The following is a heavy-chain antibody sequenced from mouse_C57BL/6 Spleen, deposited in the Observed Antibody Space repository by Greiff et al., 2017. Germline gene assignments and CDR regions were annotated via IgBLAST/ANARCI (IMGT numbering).Heavy chain of an antibody. V-gene: IGHV1-59*01. J-gene: IGHJ1*03. CDR1: GYTFTSYW. D-gene: IGHD1-1*01. CDR2: IDPSDSYT. Sequence: QVQLQQPGAELVRPGTSVKLSCKASGYTFTSYWMHWVKQRPGQDLEWIGVIDPSDSYTNYNQKFKGKATLTVDTSSSTAYMQLSSLTSEDSAVYYCAFTTVVPDWYFDVWGTGTTVTVAS. CDR3: AFTTVVPDWYFDV.